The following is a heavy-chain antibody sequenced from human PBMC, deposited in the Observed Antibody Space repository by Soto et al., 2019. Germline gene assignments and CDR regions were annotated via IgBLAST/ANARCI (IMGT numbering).Heavy chain of an antibody. CDR2: INHSGST. CDR1: GGSFSGYY. J-gene: IGHJ6*02. D-gene: IGHD5-18*01. Sequence: SETLSLTCAVYGGSFSGYYWSWIRQPPGKGLEWIGEINHSGSTNYNPSLKSRVTISVDTSKNQFSLKLSSVTAADTAVYYCASLFVVDTATDLLEYYPYYGMDVGGQGTTVTFS. CDR3: ASLFVVDTATDLLEYYPYYGMDV. V-gene: IGHV4-34*01.